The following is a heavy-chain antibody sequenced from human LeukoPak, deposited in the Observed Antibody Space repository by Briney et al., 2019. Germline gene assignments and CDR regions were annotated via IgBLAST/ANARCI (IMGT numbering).Heavy chain of an antibody. D-gene: IGHD6-19*01. V-gene: IGHV1-3*01. Sequence: ASVKVSCKASGYTFTRYAIHWVRLAPGQGLEWMAWINPGNGNTKYSQELQGRLTVTKDTSASTAYMELSSLRSEDTAVYYCARDAGSGWNWFDPWGQGTLVTVSS. CDR1: GYTFTRYA. J-gene: IGHJ5*02. CDR3: ARDAGSGWNWFDP. CDR2: INPGNGNT.